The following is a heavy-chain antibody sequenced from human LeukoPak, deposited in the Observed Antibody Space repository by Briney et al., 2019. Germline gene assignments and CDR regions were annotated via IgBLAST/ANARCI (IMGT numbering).Heavy chain of an antibody. CDR3: ARGQFLIDY. J-gene: IGHJ4*02. CDR2: ISTSSSTI. Sequence: PGGSLRLSCAASGFTFSTYTMNWVRQAPGEELELISYISTSSSTIYYADSVKGRFTISRDNAKNSLFLQMNSLRAEDTAVYYCARGQFLIDYWGQGTLVTVSS. D-gene: IGHD2/OR15-2a*01. V-gene: IGHV3-48*01. CDR1: GFTFSTYT.